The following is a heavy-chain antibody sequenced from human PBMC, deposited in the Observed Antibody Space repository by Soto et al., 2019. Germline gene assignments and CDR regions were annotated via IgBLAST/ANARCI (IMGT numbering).Heavy chain of an antibody. CDR2: INPNSGGT. Sequence: ASVKVSCKASGYTFTGYYMHWVRQAPGQGLEWMGWINPNSGGTNYAQKFQGWVTMTRDTSISTAYMELSRLRSDDTAVYYCARAIAAAGSPLYNWFDPWSQGTLVTVSS. CDR1: GYTFTGYY. D-gene: IGHD6-13*01. J-gene: IGHJ5*02. CDR3: ARAIAAAGSPLYNWFDP. V-gene: IGHV1-2*04.